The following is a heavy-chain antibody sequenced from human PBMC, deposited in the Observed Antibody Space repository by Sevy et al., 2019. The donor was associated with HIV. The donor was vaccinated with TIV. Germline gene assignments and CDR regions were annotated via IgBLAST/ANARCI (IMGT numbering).Heavy chain of an antibody. CDR1: GFTFSSYA. D-gene: IGHD2-21*02. CDR2: ISYDDGSNR. V-gene: IGHV3-30-3*01. J-gene: IGHJ4*02. Sequence: GGSLRLSCAASGFTFSSYALHWVRQAPGKGLEWVAVISYDDGSNRNYADSVKGRFTISRDNSKNTVYLQMNSLRPEDTAVYYCARDSGYCGGDCYGHGGYWGQGTLVTVSS. CDR3: ARDSGYCGGDCYGHGGY.